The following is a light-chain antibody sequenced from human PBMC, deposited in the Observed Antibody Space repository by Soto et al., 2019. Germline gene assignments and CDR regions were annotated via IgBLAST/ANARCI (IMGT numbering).Light chain of an antibody. CDR2: DVS. V-gene: IGLV2-11*01. J-gene: IGLJ1*01. CDR1: SSDVGGYNY. Sequence: QSALAQPRSVSGSPGQSVTISCTGTSSDVGGYNYVSWYQQHPDKAPKLLFFDVSKRPSGVPDRFSGSKSGDTASLIISGLHEEDDAAYYCCSYAANYTPFVFGAGTKVTVL. CDR3: CSYAANYTPFV.